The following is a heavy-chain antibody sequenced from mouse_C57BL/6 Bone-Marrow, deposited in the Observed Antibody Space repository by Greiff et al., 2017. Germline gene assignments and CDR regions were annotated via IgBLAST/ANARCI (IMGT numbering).Heavy chain of an antibody. CDR2: IHPNSGST. CDR1: GYTFTSYW. CDR3: ARGYDVFAY. D-gene: IGHD2-2*01. V-gene: IGHV1-64*01. Sequence: VQLQQPGAELVKPGASVKLSCKASGYTFTSYWMHWVKQRPGQGLEWIGMIHPNSGSTNYNEKFKSKATLTVDKSSSTAYMQLSSRTSEDSAVYYCARGYDVFAYWGQGTLVTVSA. J-gene: IGHJ3*01.